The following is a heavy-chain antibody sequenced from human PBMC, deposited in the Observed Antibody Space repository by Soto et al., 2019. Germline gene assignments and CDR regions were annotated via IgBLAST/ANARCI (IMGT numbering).Heavy chain of an antibody. CDR2: IKQDGSEK. J-gene: IGHJ6*03. D-gene: IGHD4-17*01. Sequence: GGSLRLSCAASGFTFSSYWMSWVRQAPGKGLEWVANIKQDGSEKYYVDSVKGRFTISRDNAKNSLYLQMNSLRAEDTAVYYCAREGGWGDYSPGEEPEDYYYYMDVWGKGTTVTVSS. V-gene: IGHV3-7*01. CDR3: AREGGWGDYSPGEEPEDYYYYMDV. CDR1: GFTFSSYW.